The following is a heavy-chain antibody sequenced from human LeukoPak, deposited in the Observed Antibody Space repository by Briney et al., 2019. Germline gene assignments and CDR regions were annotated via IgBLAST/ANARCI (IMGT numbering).Heavy chain of an antibody. CDR3: VRICIAVVPAYFDY. Sequence: PSETLSLTCTVSGGSISSSSYQWGWIRQPPGKGLEWIGSFYYSGNTYYNPSLKSRVIVSVDTPKNLFSLNLSSVTAADRAVYYCVRICIAVVPAYFDYWGQGTLVTVSS. D-gene: IGHD2-2*01. CDR1: GGSISSSSYQ. V-gene: IGHV4-39*01. J-gene: IGHJ4*02. CDR2: FYYSGNT.